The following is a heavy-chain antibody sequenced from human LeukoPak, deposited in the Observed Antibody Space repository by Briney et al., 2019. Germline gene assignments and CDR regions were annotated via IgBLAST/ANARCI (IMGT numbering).Heavy chain of an antibody. V-gene: IGHV1-18*01. CDR3: ARGGYYDFWSGYLSYYYYYMDV. CDR1: GYTFTSYG. J-gene: IGHJ6*03. CDR2: ISAYNGNT. Sequence: ASVKVSCKASGYTFTSYGISWVRQAPGQGLEWMGWISAYNGNTNYAQKLQGRVTMTTDTSTSTAYMELRSLRSDDTAVYYCARGGYYDFWSGYLSYYYYYMDVWGKGTTVTVSS. D-gene: IGHD3-3*01.